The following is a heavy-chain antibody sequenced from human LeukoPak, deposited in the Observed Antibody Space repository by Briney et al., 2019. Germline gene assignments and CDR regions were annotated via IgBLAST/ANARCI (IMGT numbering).Heavy chain of an antibody. D-gene: IGHD3-3*01. CDR2: MNPNSGNT. V-gene: IGHV1-8*01. CDR1: GDTFTGYD. J-gene: IGHJ4*02. CDR3: VRTAGIFWSGAYYFDS. Sequence: ASVTVSCKASGDTFTGYDVNWVRQATGQGLEWMGWMNPNSGNTGYAQKFQGRVTMTRNTSINTAYIEVSSLRSEDTAVYYCVRTAGIFWSGAYYFDSWGQGTLVTVSS.